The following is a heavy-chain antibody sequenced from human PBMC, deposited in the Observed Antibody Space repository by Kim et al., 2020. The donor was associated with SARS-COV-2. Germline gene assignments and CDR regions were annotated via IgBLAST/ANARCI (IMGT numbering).Heavy chain of an antibody. J-gene: IGHJ2*01. V-gene: IGHV3-43*01. Sequence: GGSLRLSCAASGFTFDDYTMHWVRQAPGKGLEWVSLISWDGGSTYYADSVKGRFTISRDNSKNSLYLQMNSLRTEDTALYYCAREYGDSRYFDLWGRGTLVTVSS. CDR3: AREYGDSRYFDL. CDR2: ISWDGGST. CDR1: GFTFDDYT. D-gene: IGHD4-17*01.